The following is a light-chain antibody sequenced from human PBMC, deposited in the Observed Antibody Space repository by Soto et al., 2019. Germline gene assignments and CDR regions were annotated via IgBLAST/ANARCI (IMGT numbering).Light chain of an antibody. CDR3: MQALQTPLT. CDR2: LGS. Sequence: DIVMTXXPLSLPVTPGEPASISCRSGQSLLXXDXXXYLDWYLQKPGQSPQLLIYLGSXXXXXVXXXXXXXXXXXXXXLKISRVEAEDVGVYYCMQALQTPLTFGGGTKVEXK. CDR1: QSLLXXDXXXY. V-gene: IGKV2-28*01. J-gene: IGKJ4*01.